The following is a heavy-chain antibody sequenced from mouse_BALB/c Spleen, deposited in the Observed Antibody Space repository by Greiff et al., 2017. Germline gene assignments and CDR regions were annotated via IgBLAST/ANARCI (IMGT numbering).Heavy chain of an antibody. J-gene: IGHJ2*01. CDR3: ARDGDGYYLYYFDY. D-gene: IGHD2-3*01. V-gene: IGHV1-87*01. CDR1: GYTFTSYW. CDR2: IYPGDGDT. Sequence: VKLVESGAELARPGASVKLSCKASGYTFTSYWMQWVKQRPGQGLEWIGAIYPGDGDTRYTQKFKGKATLTADKSSSTAYMQLSSLASEDSAVYYCARDGDGYYLYYFDYWGQGTTLTVSS.